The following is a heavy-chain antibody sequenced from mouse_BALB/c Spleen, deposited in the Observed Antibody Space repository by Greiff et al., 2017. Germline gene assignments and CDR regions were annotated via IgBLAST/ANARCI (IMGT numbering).Heavy chain of an antibody. CDR3: ARSYDYDVRAMDY. J-gene: IGHJ4*01. V-gene: IGHV1-69*02. Sequence: QVQLQQPGAELVKPGAPVKLSCKASGYTFTSYWMNWVKQRPGRGLEWIGRIDPSDSETHYNQKFKDKATLTVDKSSSTAYIQLSSLTSEDSAVYYCARSYDYDVRAMDYWGQGTSVTVSS. CDR2: IDPSDSET. D-gene: IGHD2-4*01. CDR1: GYTFTSYW.